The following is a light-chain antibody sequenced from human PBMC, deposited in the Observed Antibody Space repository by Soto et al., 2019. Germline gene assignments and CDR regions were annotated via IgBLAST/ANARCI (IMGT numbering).Light chain of an antibody. Sequence: AIRMTQSPSSFSASTGDRVTITCRASQGISSYLAWYQQKPGKAPKLLIYAASTSQSGVPSRFSGSGSGTDFTLTISCLQSEDFATYYFQQYYSYPWTFGQGTKVEIK. CDR2: AAS. J-gene: IGKJ1*01. CDR3: QQYYSYPWT. CDR1: QGISSY. V-gene: IGKV1-8*01.